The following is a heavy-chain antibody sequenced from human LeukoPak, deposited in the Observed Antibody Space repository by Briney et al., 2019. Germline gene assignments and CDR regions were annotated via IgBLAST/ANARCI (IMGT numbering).Heavy chain of an antibody. CDR3: AIVPAATGPDY. Sequence: GGSLRLSXAAPGFTFSSYAMSWVRQAPGKGLEWVSAISGSGGSTYYADSVKGRFTISRDNSKNTLYLQMNSLRAEDTAVYYCAIVPAATGPDYWGQGTLVTVSS. CDR1: GFTFSSYA. J-gene: IGHJ4*02. D-gene: IGHD2-2*01. CDR2: ISGSGGST. V-gene: IGHV3-23*01.